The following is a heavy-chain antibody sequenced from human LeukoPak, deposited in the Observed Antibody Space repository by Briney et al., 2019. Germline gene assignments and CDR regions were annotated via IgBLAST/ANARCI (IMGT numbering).Heavy chain of an antibody. CDR3: ARDLGDGFGELKFDC. CDR2: ISSSSSYI. J-gene: IGHJ4*02. Sequence: PGGSLRLSCAASGFTFSSYSMNWVRQAPGKGLEWVSSISSSSSYIYYADSVKGRFTISRDNAKNSLYLQMNSLRAEDTAVYYCARDLGDGFGELKFDCWGQGTLVTVSS. D-gene: IGHD3-10*01. CDR1: GFTFSSYS. V-gene: IGHV3-21*01.